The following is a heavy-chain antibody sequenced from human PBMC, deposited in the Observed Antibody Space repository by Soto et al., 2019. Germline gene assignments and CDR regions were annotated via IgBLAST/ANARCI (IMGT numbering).Heavy chain of an antibody. Sequence: ASVKVSCKASGYTFTSYDINWVRQATGQGLEWMGWMNPNSGNTGYAQKFQGRVTMTRNTSISTAYMELSSLRSDDTAVYYCARVSCSSTSCYDYWGQGTLVTVSS. V-gene: IGHV1-8*02. CDR1: GYTFTSYD. CDR2: MNPNSGNT. J-gene: IGHJ4*02. D-gene: IGHD2-2*01. CDR3: ARVSCSSTSCYDY.